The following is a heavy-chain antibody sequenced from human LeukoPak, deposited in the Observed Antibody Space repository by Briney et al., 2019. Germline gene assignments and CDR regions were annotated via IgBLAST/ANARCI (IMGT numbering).Heavy chain of an antibody. CDR1: GYRFSTYW. V-gene: IGHV5-51*01. J-gene: IGHJ4*02. Sequence: GASLKISCKGSGYRFSTYWIGWVRQMPGRGLEGMGIIYPGDSDTTYSPSFQGQVTISADKSFSTAYLQWSSLKASDTAMYYCARGVGSSSPFDYWGQGTLVTVSS. CDR2: IYPGDSDT. D-gene: IGHD6-6*01. CDR3: ARGVGSSSPFDY.